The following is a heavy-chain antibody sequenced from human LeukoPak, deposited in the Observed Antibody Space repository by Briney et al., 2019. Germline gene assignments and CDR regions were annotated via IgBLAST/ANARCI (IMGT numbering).Heavy chain of an antibody. J-gene: IGHJ1*01. V-gene: IGHV4-59*01. CDR1: GDSFSSYH. CDR2: ISSSGST. Sequence: SETLSLTCTVSVSGDSFSSYHWSWLRQPPGKGLEWIGYISSSGSTSYNTSLKSRVTISFDTSKNQFSLKLSSVTAADTAVYYCARVGRGDHTWGSYSCDHWGQGTLVSVSS. CDR3: ARVGRGDHTWGSYSCDH. D-gene: IGHD3-16*01.